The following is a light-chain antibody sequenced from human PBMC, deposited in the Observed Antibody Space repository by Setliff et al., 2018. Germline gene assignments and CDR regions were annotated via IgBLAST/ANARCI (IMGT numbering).Light chain of an antibody. Sequence: QSVLTQPASVSGSPGQSITISCTGTSSDVGYYNYVSWYQQHPGKAPKLMIYAVSNRPSGVSNRFSGSKSGNTASLTISGLQAEDEADYYCSSYTSSSTRVFGTGTKVTVL. CDR1: SSDVGYYNY. CDR2: AVS. J-gene: IGLJ1*01. V-gene: IGLV2-14*01. CDR3: SSYTSSSTRV.